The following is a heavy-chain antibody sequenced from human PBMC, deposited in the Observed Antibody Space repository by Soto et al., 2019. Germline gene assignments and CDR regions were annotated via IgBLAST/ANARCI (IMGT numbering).Heavy chain of an antibody. CDR2: INPSGGST. CDR1: GYTFTSYY. CDR3: ARDRITMRYFDWLTYYYYYGMDV. V-gene: IGHV1-46*01. Sequence: ASVKVSCKASGYTFTSYYMHWVRQAPGQGLEWMGIINPSGGSTSYAQKFQGRVTMTRDTSTSTVYMELSSLRSEDTAVYYCARDRITMRYFDWLTYYYYYGMDVWGQGTTVTVSS. J-gene: IGHJ6*02. D-gene: IGHD3-9*01.